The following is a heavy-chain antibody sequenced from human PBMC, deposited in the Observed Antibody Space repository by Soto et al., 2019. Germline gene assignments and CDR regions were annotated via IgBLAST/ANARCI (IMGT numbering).Heavy chain of an antibody. D-gene: IGHD2-8*01. J-gene: IGHJ5*02. V-gene: IGHV4-59*01. CDR1: GGSISHYY. CDR2: AYYSGST. CDR3: ARDRSTYGGGGTGEVKENWFDP. Sequence: SDSLSLPCSVSGGSISHYYWSWIRQSPGKGLQWIGYAYYSGSTDYNPSLKSRVTMSVDTSKNQVSLKLNSVTTADTAVYYCARDRSTYGGGGTGEVKENWFDPWGPGTLVTVSS.